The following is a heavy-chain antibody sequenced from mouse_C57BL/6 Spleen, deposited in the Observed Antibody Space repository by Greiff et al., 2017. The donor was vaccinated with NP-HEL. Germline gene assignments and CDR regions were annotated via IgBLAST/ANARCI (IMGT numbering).Heavy chain of an antibody. Sequence: VQLQESGAELVKPGASVKLSCKASGYTFTEYTIHWVKQRSGQGLEWIGWFYPGSGSIKYNEKFKDKATLTADKSSSTVYMELSRLTSEDSAVYVYARHEEYYCGSSPAWFAYWGQGTLVTVSA. CDR1: GYTFTEYT. V-gene: IGHV1-62-2*01. J-gene: IGHJ3*01. D-gene: IGHD1-1*01. CDR3: ARHEEYYCGSSPAWFAY. CDR2: FYPGSGSI.